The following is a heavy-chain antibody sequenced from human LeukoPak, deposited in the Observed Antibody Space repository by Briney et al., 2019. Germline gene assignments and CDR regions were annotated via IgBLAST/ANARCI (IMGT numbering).Heavy chain of an antibody. CDR2: IFSNDEN. CDR3: ARIQYTSGWTFDY. J-gene: IGHJ4*02. D-gene: IGHD6-19*01. V-gene: IGHV2-26*01. Sequence: SGPTLVNPTETLTLTCTVSGFSLSNARMGVGWIRQPPGKALEWLAHIFSNDENSYSTSLKSRLTISKDTSKSQVVLTMTSMDPVDTATYYCARIQYTSGWTFDYWGQGTLVTVSS. CDR1: GFSLSNARMG.